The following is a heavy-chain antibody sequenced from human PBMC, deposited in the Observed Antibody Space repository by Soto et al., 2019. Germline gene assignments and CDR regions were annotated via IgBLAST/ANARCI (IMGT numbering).Heavy chain of an antibody. CDR3: ARKAWVRFDY. CDR1: GDSISSSVW. D-gene: IGHD7-27*01. J-gene: IGHJ4*02. V-gene: IGHV4-4*02. CDR2: VFHTGNT. Sequence: SETLSLTCAVSGDSISSSVWCTWVRQPPGKGLEWIGEVFHTGNTNYNPSLKSRVTMSVDKSTNESSLKVTSVTAADTAIYYCARKAWVRFDYWGQGALVTVSS.